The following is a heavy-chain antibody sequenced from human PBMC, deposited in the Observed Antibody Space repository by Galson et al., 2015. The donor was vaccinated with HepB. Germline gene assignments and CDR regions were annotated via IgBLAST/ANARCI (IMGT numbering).Heavy chain of an antibody. CDR2: IYSGGST. V-gene: IGHV3-53*01. Sequence: SLRLSCAASGFTVSSNYMSWVRQAPGKGLEWVSVIYSGGSTYYADSVKGRFTISRDNSKNTLYLQMNSLRAEDTAVYYCARDKRRGHSSYGYEGGFDYWGQGTLVTVSS. J-gene: IGHJ4*02. CDR3: ARDKRRGHSSYGYEGGFDY. D-gene: IGHD5-18*01. CDR1: GFTVSSNY.